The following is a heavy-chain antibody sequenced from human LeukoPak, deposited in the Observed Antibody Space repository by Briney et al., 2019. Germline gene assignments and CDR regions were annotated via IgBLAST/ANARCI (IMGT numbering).Heavy chain of an antibody. Sequence: PSETLSLTCTVSGGSISSGDYYWSWIRQPPGKGLEWIGYIYYSGSTYYNPSLKSRVTISVGTSKNQFSLKLSSVTAADTAVYYCASGDCSSTSCFGFDAFDIWGQGTMVTVSS. CDR2: IYYSGST. CDR1: GGSISSGDYY. D-gene: IGHD2-2*01. CDR3: ASGDCSSTSCFGFDAFDI. V-gene: IGHV4-30-4*08. J-gene: IGHJ3*02.